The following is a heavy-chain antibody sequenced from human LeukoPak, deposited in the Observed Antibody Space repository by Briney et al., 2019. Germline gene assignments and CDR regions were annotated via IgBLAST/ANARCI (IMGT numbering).Heavy chain of an antibody. Sequence: GGSLRLSCAGSGFIFNVYWMTWVRQAPGKGLEWVSVIYSGGSTYYADSVKGRFTISRDNSKNTLYLQMNSLRAEDTAVYYCARLATYYYDSSGPTPDYWGQGTLVTVSS. CDR3: ARLATYYYDSSGPTPDY. J-gene: IGHJ4*02. CDR2: IYSGGST. D-gene: IGHD3-22*01. V-gene: IGHV3-53*01. CDR1: GFIFNVYW.